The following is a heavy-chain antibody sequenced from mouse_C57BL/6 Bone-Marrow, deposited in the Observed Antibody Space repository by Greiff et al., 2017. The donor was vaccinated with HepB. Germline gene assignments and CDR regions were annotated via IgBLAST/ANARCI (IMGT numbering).Heavy chain of an antibody. Sequence: VQLVESGGGLVQPGGSMKLSCVASGFTFSNYWMNWVRQSPEKGLEWVAQIRLKSDNYATHYAESVKGRFTISRDDSKSSVYLQMNNLRAEDTGIYYCTGAKALYYYGSTWFAYWGQGTLVTVSA. D-gene: IGHD1-1*01. CDR2: IRLKSDNYAT. V-gene: IGHV6-3*01. CDR1: GFTFSNYW. J-gene: IGHJ3*01. CDR3: TGAKALYYYGSTWFAY.